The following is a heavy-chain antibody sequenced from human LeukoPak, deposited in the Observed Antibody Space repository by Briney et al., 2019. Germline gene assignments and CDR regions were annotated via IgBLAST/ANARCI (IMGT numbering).Heavy chain of an antibody. D-gene: IGHD6-19*01. CDR3: ARVRGWRNWFDP. Sequence: PETLSLTCAVYGGSFSGYYWSWIRQPPGKGLEWIGEINHSGSTNYNPSLKSRVTISVDTSKNQFSLKLSSVTAADTAVYYCARVRGWRNWFDPWGQGTLVTVSS. CDR2: INHSGST. V-gene: IGHV4-34*01. CDR1: GGSFSGYY. J-gene: IGHJ5*02.